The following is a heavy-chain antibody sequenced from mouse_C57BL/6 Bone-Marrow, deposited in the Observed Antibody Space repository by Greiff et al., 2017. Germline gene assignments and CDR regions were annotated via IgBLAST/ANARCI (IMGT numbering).Heavy chain of an antibody. CDR1: GYTFTSYW. CDR3: ARYDYDFAY. Sequence: VQLQQSGAELVMPGASVKLSCKASGYTFTSYWMHWVKQRPGQGLEWIGEIDPSDSYTNYNQKFKGKSTLTVDKSSSTAYMQLSSLTSEDSAVYYCARYDYDFAYWGQGTLVTVSA. CDR2: IDPSDSYT. D-gene: IGHD2-4*01. J-gene: IGHJ3*01. V-gene: IGHV1-69*01.